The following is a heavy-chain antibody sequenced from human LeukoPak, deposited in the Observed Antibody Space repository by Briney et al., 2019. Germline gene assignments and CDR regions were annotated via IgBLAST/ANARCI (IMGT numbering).Heavy chain of an antibody. CDR2: IYTSGST. V-gene: IGHV4-59*10. J-gene: IGHJ3*02. D-gene: IGHD1/OR15-1a*01. CDR1: GGSFSGYY. CDR3: AKGTAPSRTGAFDI. Sequence: SETLSLTCAVYGGSFSGYYWSWIRQPAGKGLEWIGRIYTSGSTNYNPSLKSRVTISVDTSKNQFSLKLSSVTAADTAVYYCAKGTAPSRTGAFDIWGQGTMVTVSS.